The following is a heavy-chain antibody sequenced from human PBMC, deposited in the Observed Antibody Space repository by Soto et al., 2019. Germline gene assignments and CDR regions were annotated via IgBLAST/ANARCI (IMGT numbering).Heavy chain of an antibody. V-gene: IGHV3-33*01. D-gene: IGHD5-12*01. J-gene: IGHJ4*02. CDR3: ARDGPNWGYDFRFDFDY. CDR2: IWYDGSNK. CDR1: GFTFSSYG. Sequence: QAQLVESGGGVVQPGRSLRLSCAASGFTFSSYGMHWVRQAPGKGLEWVAVIWYDGSNKYYADSVKGRFTISRDNSKNTLYLQMNSLRAEDTAVYYCARDGPNWGYDFRFDFDYWGQGTLVTVSS.